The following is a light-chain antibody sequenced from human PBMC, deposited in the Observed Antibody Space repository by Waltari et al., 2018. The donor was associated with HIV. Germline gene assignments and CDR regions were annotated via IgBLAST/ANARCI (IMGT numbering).Light chain of an antibody. J-gene: IGKJ2*01. Sequence: EIQMTQSPSSLSASVGDTVTITCRASQSISSFLNWYQQKPGKAPKVLIFAASSLQSGVPSRFSGSGSGTDFTLTISSLQPEDFATYYCQQSYSTVYTFGQGTKLEIK. V-gene: IGKV1-39*01. CDR1: QSISSF. CDR3: QQSYSTVYT. CDR2: AAS.